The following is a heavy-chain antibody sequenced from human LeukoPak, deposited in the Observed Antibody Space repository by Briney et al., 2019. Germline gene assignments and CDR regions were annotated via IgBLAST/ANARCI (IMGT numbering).Heavy chain of an antibody. J-gene: IGHJ3*02. Sequence: GESLKISCKGSGYSFTSYWIGWVRQMPGKGLEWMGIIYPGDSDTRYSPSFQGQVTISADKSISTAYLQWSSLKASDTAMYYCASGTLGTALSNAFDIWGQGTMVTVSS. CDR3: ASGTLGTALSNAFDI. V-gene: IGHV5-51*01. D-gene: IGHD2-21*02. CDR1: GYSFTSYW. CDR2: IYPGDSDT.